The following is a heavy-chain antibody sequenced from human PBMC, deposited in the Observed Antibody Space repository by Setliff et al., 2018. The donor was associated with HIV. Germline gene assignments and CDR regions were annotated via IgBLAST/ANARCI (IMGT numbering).Heavy chain of an antibody. D-gene: IGHD1-1*01. V-gene: IGHV4-39*07. Sequence: PSETLSLTCTVSGGPITTSTYYWGWIRQPPGKGLEYIGNIYQSGTTYYNSSLNSRVTITSDTSKNQLSLHLTSVTPEDTAVYYCARVFRNLPDYWGQGTLVTVSS. CDR2: IYQSGTT. CDR1: GGPITTSTYY. CDR3: ARVFRNLPDY. J-gene: IGHJ4*02.